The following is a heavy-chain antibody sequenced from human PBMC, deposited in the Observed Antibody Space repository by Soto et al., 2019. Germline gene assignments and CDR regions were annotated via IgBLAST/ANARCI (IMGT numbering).Heavy chain of an antibody. D-gene: IGHD6-19*01. CDR1: GFTLSSYS. J-gene: IGHJ4*02. CDR3: FIAVAGFFAPDY. Sequence: GGSLRLSCAASGFTLSSYSMNWVRQAPGEGLEWVSYISSSSSRMYYADSVKGRFTISRDNAKNSLYLQMNSLRAEDTAVYYCFIAVAGFFAPDYWGQGTLVTVSS. CDR2: ISSSSSRM. V-gene: IGHV3-21*01.